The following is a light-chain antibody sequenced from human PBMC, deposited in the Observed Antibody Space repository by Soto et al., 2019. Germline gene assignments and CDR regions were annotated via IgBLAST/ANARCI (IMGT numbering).Light chain of an antibody. Sequence: QSALTQPASVSGSPGQSITISCAGTNSDIGRYNYVSWYQQHPGEAPKLLIYEVSNQPSGISHRFSGSKSGNTASLTISGLQAEDEGDYYCSSYTNTAALAVFGEGTKLTVL. V-gene: IGLV2-14*01. CDR2: EVS. CDR3: SSYTNTAALAV. J-gene: IGLJ3*02. CDR1: NSDIGRYNY.